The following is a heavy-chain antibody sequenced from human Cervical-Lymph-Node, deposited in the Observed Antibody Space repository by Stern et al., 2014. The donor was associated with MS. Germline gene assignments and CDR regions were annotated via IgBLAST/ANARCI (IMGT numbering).Heavy chain of an antibody. J-gene: IGHJ4*02. CDR3: AHLTTATALDY. V-gene: IGHV2-5*02. CDR1: GFSLSTSGVG. D-gene: IGHD1-1*01. CDR2: IYWDDDK. Sequence: SGPTLVKPTQTLTLTCTFSGFSLSTSGVGVGWIRQPPGKALEWLALIYWDDDKRYSPSLESRITITKDTSKNLVFLTMTNMDPVDTATYYCAHLTTATALDYWGQGTLVTVSS.